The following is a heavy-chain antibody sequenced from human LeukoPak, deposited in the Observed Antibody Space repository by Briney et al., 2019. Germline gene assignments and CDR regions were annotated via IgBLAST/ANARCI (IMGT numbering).Heavy chain of an antibody. J-gene: IGHJ6*02. Sequence: GGSLRLACAASGFTFRIYAMSGVRQAPGKGLEWVSGISGSDASTFYADSVMGRFTISRDNSMNTLYLQMNNVRAEDAAIYFCARRGSEWNSYFYPMDVWGQGTTVTVSS. CDR2: ISGSDAST. CDR3: ARRGSEWNSYFYPMDV. D-gene: IGHD3-3*01. CDR1: GFTFRIYA. V-gene: IGHV3-23*01.